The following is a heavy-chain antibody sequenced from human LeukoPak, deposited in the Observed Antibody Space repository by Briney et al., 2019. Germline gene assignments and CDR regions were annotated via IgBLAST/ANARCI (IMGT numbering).Heavy chain of an antibody. Sequence: KSSETLSLTCTVSGGSISSGSYYWSWIRQPAGKGLEWIGRIYTSGSTNYNPSLKSRVTISVDTSKNQFSLKLSSVTAADTAVYYCAREPLGGVIDLYLDYWGQGTLVTVSS. J-gene: IGHJ4*02. CDR3: AREPLGGVIDLYLDY. D-gene: IGHD3-16*02. V-gene: IGHV4-61*02. CDR2: IYTSGST. CDR1: GGSISSGSYY.